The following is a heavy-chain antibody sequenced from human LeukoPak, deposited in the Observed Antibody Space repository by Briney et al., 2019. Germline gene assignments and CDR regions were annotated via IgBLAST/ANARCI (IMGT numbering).Heavy chain of an antibody. CDR3: ASLSYGDYDFDY. V-gene: IGHV3-66*01. D-gene: IGHD4-17*01. Sequence: PRGSLRLSCAASGFTVSSNYMSWVRQAPGKGLEWVSVIYSGGSTYYADSVKGRFTISRDHSKNTLYLQMNSRRAEDTAVYYCASLSYGDYDFDYWGQGTLVTVSS. CDR2: IYSGGST. CDR1: GFTVSSNY. J-gene: IGHJ4*02.